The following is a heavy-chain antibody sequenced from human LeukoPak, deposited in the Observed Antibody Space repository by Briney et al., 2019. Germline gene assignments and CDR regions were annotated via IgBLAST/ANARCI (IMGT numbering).Heavy chain of an antibody. Sequence: PGGSLRLSCAASGFTFSSYGMHWVRQAPGKGLEWVAVISYDGSNKYYADSVKGRFTISRDNSKNTLYLQMNSLRAEDTAVYYCAKDLQGFLERFYYYYGMDVWGQGTTVTVSS. D-gene: IGHD3-3*01. V-gene: IGHV3-30*18. J-gene: IGHJ6*02. CDR2: ISYDGSNK. CDR1: GFTFSSYG. CDR3: AKDLQGFLERFYYYYGMDV.